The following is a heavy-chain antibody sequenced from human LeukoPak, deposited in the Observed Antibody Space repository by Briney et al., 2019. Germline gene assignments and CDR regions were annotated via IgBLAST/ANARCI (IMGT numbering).Heavy chain of an antibody. CDR2: MSGGGSTT. J-gene: IGHJ4*02. D-gene: IGHD3-10*01. V-gene: IGHV3-23*01. CDR1: GFIFSFYV. CDR3: AKKSDSGSWDSFDY. Sequence: GGSRTLAWAVAGFIFSFYVIDWVRHAAGEGLEWVSGMSGGGSTTLYVDSVKGRFIISRDNSKNTLYLQMSSLRAEDTAVYHCAKKSDSGSWDSFDYWGQGTLVTASS.